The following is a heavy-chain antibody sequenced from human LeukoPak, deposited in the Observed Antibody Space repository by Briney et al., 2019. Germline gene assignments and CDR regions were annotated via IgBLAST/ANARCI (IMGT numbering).Heavy chain of an antibody. J-gene: IGHJ4*02. V-gene: IGHV3-11*06. CDR2: ISSSSSYI. D-gene: IGHD3-22*01. Sequence: GGSLRLSCAASGFTFSDYYMSWIRQAPGKGLEWVSSISSSSSYIYYADSVKGRFTISRDNAKNSLYLQMNSLRAEDTAVYYCARGWTYYYDSSGWLTGWGQGTLVTVSS. CDR1: GFTFSDYY. CDR3: ARGWTYYYDSSGWLTG.